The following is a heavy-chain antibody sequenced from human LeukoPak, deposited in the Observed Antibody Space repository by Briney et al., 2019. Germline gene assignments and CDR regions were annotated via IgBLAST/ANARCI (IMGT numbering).Heavy chain of an antibody. J-gene: IGHJ4*02. CDR1: GGSISSYY. Sequence: SETLSLTCTVSGGSISSYYWSWLRQPPGKGLEWIGYIYYSGSTNYNPSLKSRVTISVDTSKNQFSLKLSSVTAADTAVYYCARGLVVVPAAMSVWGQGTLVTVSS. V-gene: IGHV4-59*01. CDR3: ARGLVVVPAAMSV. D-gene: IGHD2-2*01. CDR2: IYYSGST.